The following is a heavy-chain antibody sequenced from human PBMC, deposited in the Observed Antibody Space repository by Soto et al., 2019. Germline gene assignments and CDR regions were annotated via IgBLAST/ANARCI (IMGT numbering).Heavy chain of an antibody. Sequence: SVKVSCKASGGTFSSHSINWVRQAPGQGLEWMGGIVTLFGTANYAQNFQGRVTITADQSTSTVYMDLSSLRSDDTAVYYCAREVGYGDFSADLLDWGQGTLVTVSS. V-gene: IGHV1-69*13. CDR1: GGTFSSHS. J-gene: IGHJ4*02. CDR3: AREVGYGDFSADLLD. D-gene: IGHD4-17*01. CDR2: IVTLFGTA.